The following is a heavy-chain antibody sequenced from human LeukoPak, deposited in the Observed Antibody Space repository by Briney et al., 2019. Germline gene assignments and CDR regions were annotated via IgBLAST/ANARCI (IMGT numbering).Heavy chain of an antibody. CDR2: IKSKTDSGTT. D-gene: IGHD3-16*01. CDR3: TIAVVGVTVWFDP. CDR1: GFTFSNAW. Sequence: PGGSLRLSCAASGFTFSNAWMSWVRQAPGKGLEWVGHIKSKTDSGTTDYVAPVKDRFSISRDDSKNTLYLQMNSLKIEDTAVYYCTIAVVGVTVWFDPWGQGTLVTVSS. J-gene: IGHJ5*02. V-gene: IGHV3-15*01.